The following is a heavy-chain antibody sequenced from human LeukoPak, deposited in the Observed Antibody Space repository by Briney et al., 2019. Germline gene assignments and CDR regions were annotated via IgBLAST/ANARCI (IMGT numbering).Heavy chain of an antibody. D-gene: IGHD6-6*01. J-gene: IGHJ6*03. CDR1: GYTFTIYN. Sequence: ASVKVSCKASGYTFTIYNINWVRLATGQGLEWMGWMNPNSGNTGYAQKFQGRVTITRNTSISTTYMELSSLRSEDTAVYYCARADGSSSISYYHMDVWGKGTTVTVPS. CDR2: MNPNSGNT. V-gene: IGHV1-8*03. CDR3: ARADGSSSISYYHMDV.